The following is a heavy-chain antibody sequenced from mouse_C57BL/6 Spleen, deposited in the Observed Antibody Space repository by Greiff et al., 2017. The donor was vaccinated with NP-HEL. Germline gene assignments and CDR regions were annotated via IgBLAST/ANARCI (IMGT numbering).Heavy chain of an antibody. CDR2: IDPETGGT. J-gene: IGHJ2*01. D-gene: IGHD1-1*01. CDR1: GYTFTDYE. Sequence: QVQLQQSGAELVRPGASVTLSCKASGYTFTDYEMHWVKQTPVHGLEWIGAIDPETGGTAYNQKFKGKAILTADKSSSTAYMELRSLTSEDSAVYYCTRFRYGSSYNYWGQGTTLTVSS. CDR3: TRFRYGSSYNY. V-gene: IGHV1-15*01.